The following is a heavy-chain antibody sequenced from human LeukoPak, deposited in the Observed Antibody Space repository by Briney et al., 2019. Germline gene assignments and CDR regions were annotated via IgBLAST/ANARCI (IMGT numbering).Heavy chain of an antibody. D-gene: IGHD5-18*01. Sequence: GGSLRLSCVVSGFTFSSYAMSWVRQAPGKGLEWVSAVSGSGGSTYYADSVKGRLTISRDNSKNTLYLQMNSLRAEDTAVYYCAKSGPVDTAMVPVDAFDIWGQGTMVTVSS. CDR1: GFTFSSYA. J-gene: IGHJ3*02. CDR3: AKSGPVDTAMVPVDAFDI. V-gene: IGHV3-23*01. CDR2: VSGSGGST.